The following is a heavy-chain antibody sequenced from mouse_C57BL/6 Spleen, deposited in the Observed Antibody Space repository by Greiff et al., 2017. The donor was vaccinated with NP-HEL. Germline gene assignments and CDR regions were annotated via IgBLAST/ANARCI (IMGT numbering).Heavy chain of an antibody. CDR1: GFTFSDYY. CDR2: INYDGSST. J-gene: IGHJ4*01. D-gene: IGHD2-4*01. V-gene: IGHV5-16*01. CDR3: ARERDYYDYDDAMDY. Sequence: EVQLVESEGGLVQPGSSMNLSCTASGFTFSDYYMAWVRQVPEKGLEWVANINYDGSSTYYLDSLKSRFIISRDNAKNILYLQMSSLKSEDTATYYGARERDYYDYDDAMDYWGQGTSVTVSS.